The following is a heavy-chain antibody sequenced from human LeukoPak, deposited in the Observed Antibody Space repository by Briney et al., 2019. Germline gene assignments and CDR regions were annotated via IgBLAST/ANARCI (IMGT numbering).Heavy chain of an antibody. D-gene: IGHD5-12*01. CDR2: IIPGGGRT. J-gene: IGHJ3*02. V-gene: IGHV1-46*01. CDR3: ARDHEDIVATIWGEGLNI. CDR1: GSGYTFSSDY. Sequence: ASVKVSCTASGSGYTFSSDYMHWVRQAPGQGLEWMGRIIPGGGRTIFAQKFQGRLTLTRDVSTGTFYMELSSLRSDDTAVYYCARDHEDIVATIWGEGLNIWGQGTVVTVSS.